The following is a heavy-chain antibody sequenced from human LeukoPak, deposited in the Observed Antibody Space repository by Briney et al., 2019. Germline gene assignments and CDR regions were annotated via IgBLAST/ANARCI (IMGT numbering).Heavy chain of an antibody. D-gene: IGHD3-16*02. CDR2: VSSSGGST. Sequence: GGSLRLSCAASGFTFSTYAMSWVRQAPGKGLEWVSAVSSSGGSTYYAESVKGRFTISRDNSKNTLFLRMHSLRAEDTAIYYCAKDYDYVWGSYRYTYFDYWGQGTLVTVSS. V-gene: IGHV3-23*01. CDR3: AKDYDYVWGSYRYTYFDY. CDR1: GFTFSTYA. J-gene: IGHJ4*02.